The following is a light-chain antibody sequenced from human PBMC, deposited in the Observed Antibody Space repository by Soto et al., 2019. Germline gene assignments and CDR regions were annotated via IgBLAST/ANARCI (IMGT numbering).Light chain of an antibody. V-gene: IGLV2-8*01. Sequence: QPVVTQPPSASGSPGQSVTISCTGTSSDVGACNYVSWFQQHPGKAPKLIIYEVSKRPSGVPDRFSGSKSGSTASLIVSGLQAEDEADYYCSSCAGRNNLVFGGGTKVTVL. CDR3: SSCAGRNNLV. J-gene: IGLJ2*01. CDR1: SSDVGACNY. CDR2: EVS.